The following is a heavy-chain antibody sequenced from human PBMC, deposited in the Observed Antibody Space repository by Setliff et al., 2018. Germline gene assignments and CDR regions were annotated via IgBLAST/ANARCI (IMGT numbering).Heavy chain of an antibody. CDR1: GGSINNYY. CDR3: ARGLNSESWTFRY. V-gene: IGHV4-59*01. Sequence: SETLSLTCTVSGGSINNYYWSWIRQSPGKGLEWIGYIDTSGSTDYNPSLKSRVTISVDTSKNQFSLKLSSVTAADTAVYYCARGLNSESWTFRYWSQGILVTVSS. J-gene: IGHJ4*02. CDR2: IDTSGST. D-gene: IGHD1-26*01.